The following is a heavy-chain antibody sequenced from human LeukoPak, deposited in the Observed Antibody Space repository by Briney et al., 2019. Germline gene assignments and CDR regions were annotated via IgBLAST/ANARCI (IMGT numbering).Heavy chain of an antibody. J-gene: IGHJ5*02. V-gene: IGHV4-4*07. D-gene: IGHD3-10*01. Sequence: PSETLSLTCSVSGGSISSFYCNWMRQPAGKGLEWIGRIYTSGATTYNPSLKSRVTMSVDTSKNQFSLKLSSVTAADTAVYYCARDSGTTGEVKFDPWGQGTLVTVSS. CDR1: GGSISSFY. CDR3: ARDSGTTGEVKFDP. CDR2: IYTSGAT.